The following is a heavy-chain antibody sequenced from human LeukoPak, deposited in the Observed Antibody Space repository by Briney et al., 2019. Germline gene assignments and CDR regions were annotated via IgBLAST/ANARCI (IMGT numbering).Heavy chain of an antibody. D-gene: IGHD6-13*01. V-gene: IGHV1-69*04. Sequence: ASVKVSCKASGGTFSSYAISWVRQAPGQGLEWMGRIIPILGIANYAQEFQGRVTITADKSTSTAYMELSSLRSEDTAVYYCAGSGGYSSSLDYWGQGTLVTVSS. CDR1: GGTFSSYA. J-gene: IGHJ4*02. CDR3: AGSGGYSSSLDY. CDR2: IIPILGIA.